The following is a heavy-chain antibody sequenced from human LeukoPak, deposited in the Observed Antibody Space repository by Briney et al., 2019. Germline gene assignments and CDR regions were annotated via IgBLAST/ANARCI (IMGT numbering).Heavy chain of an antibody. V-gene: IGHV3-66*01. Sequence: GGSLRLSCAASGFTFSTYSMNWARQAPGKGLEWVSVIYSGGSTYYADSVKGRFTISRDNSKNTLYLQMNSLRAEDTAVYYCARGRGDYWGQGTPVTVSS. CDR2: IYSGGST. J-gene: IGHJ4*02. CDR3: ARGRGDY. CDR1: GFTFSTYS.